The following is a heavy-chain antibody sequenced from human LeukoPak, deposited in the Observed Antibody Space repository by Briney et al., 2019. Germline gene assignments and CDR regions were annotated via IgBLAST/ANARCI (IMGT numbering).Heavy chain of an antibody. D-gene: IGHD1-26*01. V-gene: IGHV1-24*01. Sequence: ASVKVSCKVSGYTLTELSMHWVRQAPGKGLEWMGGFDPEDGETIYAQKFQGRVTMTEDTSTDTAYMELSSLRSEDTAVYYCDVVVGAITAFDYWGQGTLVTVSS. J-gene: IGHJ4*02. CDR1: GYTLTELS. CDR3: DVVVGAITAFDY. CDR2: FDPEDGET.